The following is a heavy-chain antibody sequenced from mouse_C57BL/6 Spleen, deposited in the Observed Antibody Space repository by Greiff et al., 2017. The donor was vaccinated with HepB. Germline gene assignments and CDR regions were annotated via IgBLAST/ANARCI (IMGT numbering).Heavy chain of an antibody. V-gene: IGHV3-6*01. CDR2: ISYDGSN. J-gene: IGHJ3*01. CDR1: GYSITSGYY. CDR3: AREDYDPFPFAY. D-gene: IGHD2-4*01. Sequence: EVQLQESGPGLVKPSQSLSLTCSVTGYSITSGYYWNWIRQFPGNKLEWMGYISYDGSNNYNPSLKNRISITRDTSKNQFFLKLNSVTTEDTATYYCAREDYDPFPFAYGGQGTLVTVSA.